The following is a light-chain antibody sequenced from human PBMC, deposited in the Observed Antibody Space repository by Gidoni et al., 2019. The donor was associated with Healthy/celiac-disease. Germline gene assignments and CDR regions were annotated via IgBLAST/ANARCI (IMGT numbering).Light chain of an antibody. Sequence: QSALTQSASVSGSPGQSITISCTGTSSDVGGYNYVSWYQQHPGKAPKLMIYEVSNRPSGVPDRFSGSKSGNTASLTISGLQAEDEADYYCSSYTSSSTGVVFGGGTKLTVL. CDR2: EVS. J-gene: IGLJ2*01. CDR3: SSYTSSSTGVV. V-gene: IGLV2-14*01. CDR1: SSDVGGYNY.